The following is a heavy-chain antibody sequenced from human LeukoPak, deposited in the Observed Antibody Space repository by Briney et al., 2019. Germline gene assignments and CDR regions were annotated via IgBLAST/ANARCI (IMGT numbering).Heavy chain of an antibody. CDR2: FSRSGPDT. CDR1: GSTFGSSA. Sequence: GGSLRLSCAASGSTFGSSAMSWVRQAPGKGPEWVATFSRSGPDTYYADSVKGRFTIFRDNSKNMLYLQMKSLIAEDTAMYYCAKGSLGSWYYFDYWGQGTLVTVSS. V-gene: IGHV3-23*01. J-gene: IGHJ4*02. D-gene: IGHD6-13*01. CDR3: AKGSLGSWYYFDY.